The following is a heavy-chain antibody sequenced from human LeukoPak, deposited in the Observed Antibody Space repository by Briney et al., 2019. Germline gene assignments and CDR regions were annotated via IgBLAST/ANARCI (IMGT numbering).Heavy chain of an antibody. CDR3: ARDYYGSGSYYNRGFDY. CDR2: IKQDGSEK. Sequence: PGGSLRLSSAASGFTFSSYWMSWVRQAPGKGLEWVANIKQDGSEKYYVDSVKGRFTISRDNAKNSLYLQMNSLRAEDTAVYYCARDYYGSGSYYNRGFDYWGQGTLVTVSS. CDR1: GFTFSSYW. D-gene: IGHD3-10*01. V-gene: IGHV3-7*03. J-gene: IGHJ4*02.